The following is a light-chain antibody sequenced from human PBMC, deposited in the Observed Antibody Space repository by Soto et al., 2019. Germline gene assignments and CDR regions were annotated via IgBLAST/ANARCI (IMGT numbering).Light chain of an antibody. CDR3: SSYTSSSTL. CDR2: DVS. Sequence: QSALTQPRSVSGSPGQSVTISCTGTSSDVGVYNYVSWYQQYPGKAPKIMIYDVSKRPSGVPDRFSGSKSDNTASLTISGLQAEDEADYYCSSYTSSSTLFGTGTKVTVL. V-gene: IGLV2-11*01. J-gene: IGLJ1*01. CDR1: SSDVGVYNY.